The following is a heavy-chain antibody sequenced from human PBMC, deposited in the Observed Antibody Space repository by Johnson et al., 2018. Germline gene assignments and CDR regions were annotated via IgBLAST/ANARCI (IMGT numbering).Heavy chain of an antibody. CDR2: IYSGGNT. CDR3: AGGVGHDYVWGNYRYCGGPDAVDI. V-gene: IGHV3-53*01. D-gene: IGHD3-16*02. J-gene: IGHJ3*02. Sequence: VQLVQSGGGLVQPGGSLRLSCAASGFTVSSNYMSWVRQAPGKGLEWVSVIYSGGNTHYADSVKGRFTISRDNSKNTLYVQMNSLRAEDTAVYYWAGGVGHDYVWGNYRYCGGPDAVDIWGQGTMVTVSS. CDR1: GFTVSSNY.